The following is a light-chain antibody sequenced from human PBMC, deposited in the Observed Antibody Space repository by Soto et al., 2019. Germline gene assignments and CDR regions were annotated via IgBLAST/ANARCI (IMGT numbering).Light chain of an antibody. CDR3: QQYGSSPFT. CDR2: GTS. V-gene: IGKV3-20*01. Sequence: EIVLTQSPGTLSLSPGERATLSCRASQSVSSSYLAWYQQKPGQAPTLLIYGTSNRATGIPDRFSGSGSGTDFTLTISRLEPEDFAVCYCQQYGSSPFTFGPGTKVDIK. J-gene: IGKJ3*01. CDR1: QSVSSSY.